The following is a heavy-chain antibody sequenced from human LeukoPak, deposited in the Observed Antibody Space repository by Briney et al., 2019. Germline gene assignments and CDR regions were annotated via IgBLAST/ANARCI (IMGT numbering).Heavy chain of an antibody. D-gene: IGHD1-26*01. CDR3: ARDVESGSLRGNWFDP. J-gene: IGHJ5*02. Sequence: SETLSLTCTVSGGSISGYYWSWIRQPPGKGLEWIGYIYYSGSTKYNPSLKSRVTISVDTSKNQFSLKLSSVTAADTAVYYCARDVESGSLRGNWFDPWGQGTLVTVSS. V-gene: IGHV4-59*12. CDR2: IYYSGST. CDR1: GGSISGYY.